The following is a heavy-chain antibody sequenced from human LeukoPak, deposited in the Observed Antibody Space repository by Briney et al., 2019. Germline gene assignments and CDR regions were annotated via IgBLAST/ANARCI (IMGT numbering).Heavy chain of an antibody. D-gene: IGHD6-19*01. J-gene: IGHJ4*02. CDR3: ARDPSNTSGWYIYFDC. Sequence: ASVKVSCKASGYTFNRHGISWARQAPGQGLEWMGWISAYNGDTKYSQKFQGRVTLTIDTSTSTAHMELRSLTSDDTAMYYCARDPSNTSGWYIYFDCWGQGTLATVSS. CDR1: GYTFNRHG. CDR2: ISAYNGDT. V-gene: IGHV1-18*01.